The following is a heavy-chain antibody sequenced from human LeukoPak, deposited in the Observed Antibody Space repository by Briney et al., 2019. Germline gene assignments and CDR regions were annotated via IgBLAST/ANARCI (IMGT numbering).Heavy chain of an antibody. D-gene: IGHD2-2*01. CDR2: IYYSGST. CDR3: ARRGCSSTSCYGGTNLPYDY. Sequence: SETLSLTYTVSGGSISSSNYYWGWIRQPPGKGLEWIGSIYYSGSTYYNPSLKSRVTISVDTSKNQFSLKLTSVTAADTAVYYCARRGCSSTSCYGGTNLPYDYWGQGTLLTVSS. CDR1: GGSISSSNYY. J-gene: IGHJ4*02. V-gene: IGHV4-39*01.